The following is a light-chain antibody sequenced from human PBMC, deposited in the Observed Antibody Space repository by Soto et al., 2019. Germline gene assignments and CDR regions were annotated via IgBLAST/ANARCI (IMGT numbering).Light chain of an antibody. Sequence: DIQMTQSPSTLSASVGDRVTITCRAGQSMSGWLAWYQQKPGKAPKLLIYKASSLESGVPSRFSGSGSGTEFTLTISSLQPDDFATYYCQQYNSYWWTFGQGTKVDIK. CDR2: KAS. CDR3: QQYNSYWWT. CDR1: QSMSGW. J-gene: IGKJ1*01. V-gene: IGKV1-5*03.